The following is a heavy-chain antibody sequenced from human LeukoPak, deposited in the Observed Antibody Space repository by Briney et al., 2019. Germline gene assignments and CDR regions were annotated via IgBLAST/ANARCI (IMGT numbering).Heavy chain of an antibody. CDR1: GXTFSSSG. D-gene: IGHD3-22*01. CDR2: MSYDGSNK. Sequence: GGSLRLSCAASGXTFSSSGMHWVRQAPGKGREWVAGMSYDGSNKYYADSVKDRFTISRDNSKNTLYLQMNSPRAEDTAVYYCAKAPDSTGYYFQDYWGQGTLVTVSS. J-gene: IGHJ4*02. CDR3: AKAPDSTGYYFQDY. V-gene: IGHV3-30*18.